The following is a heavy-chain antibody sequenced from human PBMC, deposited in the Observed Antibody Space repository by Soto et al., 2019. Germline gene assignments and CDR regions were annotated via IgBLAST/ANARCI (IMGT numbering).Heavy chain of an antibody. J-gene: IGHJ3*02. CDR1: GFTFDDYA. CDR2: ISWNSDNI. Sequence: GGSLRLSCAASGFTFDDYAMHWFRQAPGKGLEWVSGISWNSDNIVYADSVKGRFTISRDNAKNSLYLQMNSLRAEDTALYYCAKDLYSNYGDAFDIWGQGTMVTVSS. V-gene: IGHV3-9*01. D-gene: IGHD4-4*01. CDR3: AKDLYSNYGDAFDI.